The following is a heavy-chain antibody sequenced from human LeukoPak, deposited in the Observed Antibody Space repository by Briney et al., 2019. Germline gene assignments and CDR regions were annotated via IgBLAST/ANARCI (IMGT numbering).Heavy chain of an antibody. J-gene: IGHJ4*02. CDR1: GFTFTSNS. CDR3: ARGKSGFAYFDN. V-gene: IGHV3-48*02. D-gene: IGHD3-10*01. Sequence: GGSLRLYCAASGFTFTSNSMNWVRQAPGKGLEWLSYITSSSSTIYYANSVKGRFTISRDNAKNSLYLQMNSLRDEDTAVYYCARGKSGFAYFDNWGQGTLVTVSS. CDR2: ITSSSSTI.